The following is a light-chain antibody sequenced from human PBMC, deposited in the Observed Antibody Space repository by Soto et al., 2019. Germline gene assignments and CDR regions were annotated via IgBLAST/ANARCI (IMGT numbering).Light chain of an antibody. V-gene: IGKV3-15*01. Sequence: EVAMTQSPATLSVSPGDRAILSCSASQSIGTKVAWYQQRPGQAPRLLIYGASTRAADIPARFSGSGSGTEFTLSISSLQSDDFAVYYCQQYNRWTSITFGQGTRL. CDR3: QQYNRWTSIT. CDR1: QSIGTK. CDR2: GAS. J-gene: IGKJ5*01.